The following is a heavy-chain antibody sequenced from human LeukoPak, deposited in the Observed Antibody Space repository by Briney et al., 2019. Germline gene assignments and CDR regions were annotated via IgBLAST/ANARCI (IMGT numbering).Heavy chain of an antibody. V-gene: IGHV3-72*01. Sequence: GGSLRLSCAVSGFIFSDHYMDWVRQAPGKGLEWVGRMRNRANSYSTESAASVKGRFTISSDDSKNLLYLQMNSLQTEDMALYYCTRSDSSGYFGHWGQGTLVTVSS. J-gene: IGHJ4*02. D-gene: IGHD3-22*01. CDR1: GFIFSDHY. CDR2: MRNRANSYST. CDR3: TRSDSSGYFGH.